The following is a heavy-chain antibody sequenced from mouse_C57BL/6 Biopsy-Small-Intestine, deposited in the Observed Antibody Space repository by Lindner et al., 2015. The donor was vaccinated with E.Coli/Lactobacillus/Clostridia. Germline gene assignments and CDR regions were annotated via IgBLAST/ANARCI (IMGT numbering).Heavy chain of an antibody. D-gene: IGHD4-1*01. Sequence: VQLQESGPELVKPGASVKISCKASGYTFTDYYMNWVKQSHGKSLEWIGSINPNNGGTSYNQKFKGKATLTVDKSSSTAYMELRSLTSEDSAVYYCAGGLGRGRFDYWGQGTTLTVSS. CDR2: INPNNGGT. V-gene: IGHV1-26*01. CDR1: GYTFTDYY. J-gene: IGHJ2*01. CDR3: AGGLGRGRFDY.